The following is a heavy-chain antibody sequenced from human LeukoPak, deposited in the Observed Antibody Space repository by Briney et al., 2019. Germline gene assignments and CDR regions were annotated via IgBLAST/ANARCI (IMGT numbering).Heavy chain of an antibody. Sequence: GGSLRLSCAASGFTFINYVMAWVRQAPGKGLGWVSSITGSGDLTDHADSVKGRFTISRDNAKNSLYLQMNSLRAEDTAVYYCARVATMVRVPLDALDIWGQGTMVSVSS. CDR3: ARVATMVRVPLDALDI. CDR2: ITGSGDLT. V-gene: IGHV3-23*01. CDR1: GFTFINYV. J-gene: IGHJ3*02. D-gene: IGHD3-10*01.